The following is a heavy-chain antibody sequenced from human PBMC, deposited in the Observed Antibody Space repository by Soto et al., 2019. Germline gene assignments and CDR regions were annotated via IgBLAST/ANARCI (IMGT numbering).Heavy chain of an antibody. CDR3: STYDYIWGSHCYRWAY. Sequence: VQLVESGGGLVKPGGSLRLSCAASGFTFSQSWMGWVRQAPGKGLEWVARIKSETDGGTMDYAAPVEGRFAISRDDSQKTLFLQLNSLQTEDTGVYYCSTYDYIWGSHCYRWAYWGPGTLVTVSS. CDR1: GFTFSQSW. V-gene: IGHV3-15*01. J-gene: IGHJ4*02. CDR2: IKSETDGGTM. D-gene: IGHD3-16*02.